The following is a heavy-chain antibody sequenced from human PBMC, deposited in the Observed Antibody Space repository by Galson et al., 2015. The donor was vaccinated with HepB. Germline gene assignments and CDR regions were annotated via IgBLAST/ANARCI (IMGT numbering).Heavy chain of an antibody. CDR1: GFTFSSYQ. CDR3: ARGLCSGDCSSSDYGMDV. Sequence: SLRLSCAASGFTFSSYQMNWVRQAPGKGLEWVSFISGSGSTIYYADSVKGRFTTSRDNAKKSLYLQMHSLRAEDTAVYYCARGLCSGDCSSSDYGMDVWGHGTTVTVSS. CDR2: ISGSGSTI. V-gene: IGHV3-48*03. D-gene: IGHD2-21*02. J-gene: IGHJ6*02.